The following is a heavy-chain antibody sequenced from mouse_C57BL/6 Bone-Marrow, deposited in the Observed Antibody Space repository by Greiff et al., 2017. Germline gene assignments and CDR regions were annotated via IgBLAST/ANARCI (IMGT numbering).Heavy chain of an antibody. CDR3: ARDDPRFAY. Sequence: VQLQQPGAELVRPGTSVTLSCKASGYTFTSYWLHWVKQRPGQGLEWIGVIDPSDSYTNYNQKFKGKATLTVDTSSSTAYMQLSSLTSEDSAVYYCARDDPRFAYWGQGTLGTVSA. V-gene: IGHV1-59*01. CDR1: GYTFTSYW. J-gene: IGHJ3*01. CDR2: IDPSDSYT.